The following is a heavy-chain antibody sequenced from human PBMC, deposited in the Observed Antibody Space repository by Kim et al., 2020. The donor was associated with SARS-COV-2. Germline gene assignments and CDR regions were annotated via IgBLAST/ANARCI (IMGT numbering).Heavy chain of an antibody. CDR3: AREPPPRGYNLDY. Sequence: GGSLRLSCAASGFTFSSYAMHWVRQAPGKGLEWVAVISYDGSNKYYADSVKGRFTISRDNSKNTLYLQMNSLRAEDTAVYYCAREPPPRGYNLDYWGQGTLVTVSS. D-gene: IGHD5-18*01. CDR1: GFTFSSYA. J-gene: IGHJ4*02. V-gene: IGHV3-30*04. CDR2: ISYDGSNK.